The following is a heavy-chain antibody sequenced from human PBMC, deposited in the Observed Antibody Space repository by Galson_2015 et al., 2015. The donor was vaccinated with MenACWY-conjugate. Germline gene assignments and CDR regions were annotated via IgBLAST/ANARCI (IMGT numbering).Heavy chain of an antibody. J-gene: IGHJ4*02. Sequence: SLRLSCAASGFTFSSYAMSWVRQTPGEGLEWVSGVSSSGLTTYYADSVRGRFTISRDKSKNTLDLQMNSLRVEDTAVYYCTRDLDIVVALCEYWGQGTLVTVSS. CDR1: GFTFSSYA. V-gene: IGHV3-23*01. CDR3: TRDLDIVVALCEY. D-gene: IGHD2-15*01. CDR2: VSSSGLTT.